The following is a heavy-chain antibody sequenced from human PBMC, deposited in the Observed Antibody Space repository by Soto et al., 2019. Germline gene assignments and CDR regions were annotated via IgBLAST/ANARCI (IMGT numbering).Heavy chain of an antibody. V-gene: IGHV4-39*01. CDR1: GCSIRSSSYY. CDR3: ARHSREINYYDSSGPSGGFDY. J-gene: IGHJ4*02. Sequence: PSESLSLPCTVSGCSIRSSSYYWGWIRQPPGKGLEWIGSIYYSGSTYYNPSLKSRVTISVDTSKNQFSLKLSSVTAADTAVYYCARHSREINYYDSSGPSGGFDYWGQGTLVTVSP. D-gene: IGHD3-22*01. CDR2: IYYSGST.